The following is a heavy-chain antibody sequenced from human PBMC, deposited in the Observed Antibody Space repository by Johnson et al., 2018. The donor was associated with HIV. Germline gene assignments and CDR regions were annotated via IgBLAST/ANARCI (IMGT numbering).Heavy chain of an antibody. CDR2: IKQDGSEK. CDR1: GFTFSSYW. Sequence: VQLVESGGGVVQPGRSLRLSCAASGFTFSSYWMSWVRQAPGKGLEWVANIKQDGSEKYYADSVKGRFTISRDNSKNTLYLQMNSLRAEDTAVYYCAKDLGTGDDAFDIWGQGTMVTVSS. V-gene: IGHV3-7*01. D-gene: IGHD7-27*01. J-gene: IGHJ3*02. CDR3: AKDLGTGDDAFDI.